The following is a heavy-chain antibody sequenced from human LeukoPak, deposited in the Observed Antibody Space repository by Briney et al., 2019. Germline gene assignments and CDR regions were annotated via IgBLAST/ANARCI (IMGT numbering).Heavy chain of an antibody. V-gene: IGHV1-2*02. CDR2: INPNSGGT. CDR1: GYTFTGYY. J-gene: IGHJ6*02. D-gene: IGHD1-26*01. Sequence: ASVKVSCKASGYTFTGYYMHWVRQAPGQGLEWMGWINPNSGGTNYAQKFQGRVTMTRDTSISTAYMKLSRLRSDDTAVYYCARDRIGPLEGTSGSYYYYGMDVWGQGTTVTVSS. CDR3: ARDRIGPLEGTSGSYYYYGMDV.